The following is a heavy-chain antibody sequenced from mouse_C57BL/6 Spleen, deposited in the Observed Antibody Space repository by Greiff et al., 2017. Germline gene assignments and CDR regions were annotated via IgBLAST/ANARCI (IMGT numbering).Heavy chain of an antibody. CDR3: AKTNYGSSPFYAMDY. Sequence: QVQLQQSGPGLVQPSQSLSITCTVSGFSLTSYGVHWVRQSPGKGLEWLGVIWRGGSTDYNAAFMSRLSITKDNSKSKVFFKMNSLQADDTAIYYCAKTNYGSSPFYAMDYWGQGTSVTVSS. CDR1: GFSLTSYG. V-gene: IGHV2-5*01. D-gene: IGHD1-1*01. J-gene: IGHJ4*01. CDR2: IWRGGST.